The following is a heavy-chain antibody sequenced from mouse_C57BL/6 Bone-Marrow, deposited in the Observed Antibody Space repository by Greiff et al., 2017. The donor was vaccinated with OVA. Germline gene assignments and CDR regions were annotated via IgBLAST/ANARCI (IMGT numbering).Heavy chain of an antibody. Sequence: VQGVESGAELARPGASVKLSCKASGYTFTSYGISWVKQRTGQGLEWIGEIYPRSGNTYYNEKFKGKATLTADKSSSTAYMELRSLTSEDSAVYFCAREWISLYYFDYWGQGTTLTVSS. CDR3: AREWISLYYFDY. CDR1: GYTFTSYG. V-gene: IGHV1-81*01. J-gene: IGHJ2*01. D-gene: IGHD1-3*01. CDR2: IYPRSGNT.